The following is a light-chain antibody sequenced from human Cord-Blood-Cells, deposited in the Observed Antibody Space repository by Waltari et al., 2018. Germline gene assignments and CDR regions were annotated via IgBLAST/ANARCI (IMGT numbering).Light chain of an antibody. CDR3: CSYAGSYSWV. J-gene: IGLJ3*02. Sequence: QSALTQPRSVSGSPGQSVTISCTGTSSDVGGYTYVSWYQQHPGKAPKLMIYNVSKRPPGVPDRCSGSRSGDAASLTISGLQAEDEADYYCCSYAGSYSWVFGGGTKLTVL. CDR1: SSDVGGYTY. CDR2: NVS. V-gene: IGLV2-11*01.